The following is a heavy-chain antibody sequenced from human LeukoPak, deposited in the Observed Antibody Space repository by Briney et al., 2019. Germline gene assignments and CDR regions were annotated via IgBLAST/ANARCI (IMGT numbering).Heavy chain of an antibody. CDR1: GGSISSDHW. Sequence: SGTLSLTCAVSGGSISSDHWWSWVRQPPGKGLEWIAEIYHSGSTNYNPSLKSRVTISVDTSKNQFSLKLNSVTAADTAVHYCARHYGPWGQGTLVTVSS. CDR2: IYHSGST. V-gene: IGHV4-4*02. CDR3: ARHYGP. D-gene: IGHD3-16*01. J-gene: IGHJ5*02.